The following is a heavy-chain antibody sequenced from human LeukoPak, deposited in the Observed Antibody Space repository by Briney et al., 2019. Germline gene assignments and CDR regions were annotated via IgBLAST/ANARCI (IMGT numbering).Heavy chain of an antibody. J-gene: IGHJ4*02. Sequence: GGSLRLSCAASGYTFTGYYMHWVRQAPGQGLEWMGWINPNSGGTNYAQKFQGRVTMTRDTSISTAYMELSRLRSDDTAVYYCARSALWSGYYSDYWGQGTLVTVSS. D-gene: IGHD3-3*01. CDR3: ARSALWSGYYSDY. CDR2: INPNSGGT. CDR1: GYTFTGYY. V-gene: IGHV1-2*02.